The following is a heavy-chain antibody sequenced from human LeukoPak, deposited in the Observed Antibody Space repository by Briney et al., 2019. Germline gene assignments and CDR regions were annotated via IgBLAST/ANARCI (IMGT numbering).Heavy chain of an antibody. J-gene: IGHJ4*02. CDR1: GGSISSGGYY. D-gene: IGHD6-19*01. V-gene: IGHV4-61*08. Sequence: PSQTLSLTCTVSGGSISSGGYYWSWIRQHPGKGLEWIGYIYDSGSTNYNPSLKSRLTISVDTSKNQFSLKLRSVTAADTAVYYCGRSTGWPGVDFWGQGTLVTVSP. CDR2: IYDSGST. CDR3: GRSTGWPGVDF.